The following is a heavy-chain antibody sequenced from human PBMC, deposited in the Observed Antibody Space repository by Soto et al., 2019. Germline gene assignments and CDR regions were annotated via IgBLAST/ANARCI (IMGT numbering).Heavy chain of an antibody. CDR3: ARDSIAVAGDNYFDY. D-gene: IGHD6-19*01. J-gene: IGHJ4*02. CDR1: GFTFSNYW. CDR2: IKQDGSEK. Sequence: EVQLVESGGGLDQPGGSLRLSCAASGFTFSNYWMSWVRQAPGKGLEWVANIKQDGSEKDYVASVKGRFTISRDNAKNSLDLQMNSLRAEDTAVYYCARDSIAVAGDNYFDYWGQGTLVTVSS. V-gene: IGHV3-7*01.